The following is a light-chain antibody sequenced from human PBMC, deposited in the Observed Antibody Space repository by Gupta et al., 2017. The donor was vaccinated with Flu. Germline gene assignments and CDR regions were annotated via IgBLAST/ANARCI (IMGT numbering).Light chain of an antibody. CDR2: GAS. Sequence: DLHMPQSPPSLSASVGDRVTLTCRASQSISVSLDWYQQKPGRVPKLLINGASTLQTGVPSRFSGSGSGTRFTLTISSLRPEDFATYYCHHCQSDPHTFGQGTKVEIK. J-gene: IGKJ2*01. V-gene: IGKV1-39*01. CDR1: QSISVS. CDR3: HHCQSDPHT.